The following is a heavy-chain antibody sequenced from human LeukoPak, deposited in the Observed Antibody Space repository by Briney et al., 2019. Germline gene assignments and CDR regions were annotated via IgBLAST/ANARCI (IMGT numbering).Heavy chain of an antibody. CDR2: IYHSGTT. J-gene: IGHJ3*02. CDR3: ARDPAGGYGGCYIGAFDI. CDR1: GGSITSRNW. Sequence: PSETLSLTCAVSGGSITSRNWWTWVRQPPGKGLEWIGGIYHSGTTNYNLSLKSRVTISVDKSKNQFSLKLISVTAADTAVYYCARDPAGGYGGCYIGAFDIYGQGTMVTVSS. V-gene: IGHV4-4*02. D-gene: IGHD1-26*01.